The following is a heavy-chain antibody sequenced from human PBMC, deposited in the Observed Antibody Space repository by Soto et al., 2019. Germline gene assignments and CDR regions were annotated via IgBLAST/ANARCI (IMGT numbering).Heavy chain of an antibody. J-gene: IGHJ6*02. CDR3: ASLGYDFWSGYYYGMDV. V-gene: IGHV3-30-3*01. CDR2: ISYDGSNK. D-gene: IGHD3-3*01. CDR1: VFTFSSYA. Sequence: PGGSLRLSCAASVFTFSSYAMHWVRQAPGKGLEWVAVISYDGSNKYYADSVKGRFTISRDNSKNTLYLQMNSLRAEDTAVYYCASLGYDFWSGYYYGMDVWGQGTTVTVSS.